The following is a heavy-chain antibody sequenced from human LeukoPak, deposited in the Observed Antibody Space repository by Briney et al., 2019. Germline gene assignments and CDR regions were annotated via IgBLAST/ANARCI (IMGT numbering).Heavy chain of an antibody. D-gene: IGHD4-17*01. V-gene: IGHV3-74*01. CDR2: INSDGSTT. CDR1: GFTFSSYW. Sequence: GGSLRLSCVASGFTFSSYWMHWVRQAPGEGLVWVSRINSDGSTTTYADSVKGRFTISRDNAKNTLYLQMNSLRVEDTAVYYCARSTTHPYYNYMDVWGKGTTVTLSS. J-gene: IGHJ6*03. CDR3: ARSTTHPYYNYMDV.